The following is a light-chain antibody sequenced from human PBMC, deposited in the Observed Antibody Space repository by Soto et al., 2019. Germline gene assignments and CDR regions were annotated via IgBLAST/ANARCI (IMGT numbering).Light chain of an antibody. CDR1: QSISSY. Sequence: DIQMTQSPSSLSASVGDRVTITCRASQSISSYLNWYQQKPGEAPNLLIHTSFTLYSGVPSRFSGTGSGTDFTLTISSLQPEDFATYYCQQSYSTITFGQGTKVDIK. J-gene: IGKJ1*01. CDR3: QQSYSTIT. V-gene: IGKV1-39*01. CDR2: TSF.